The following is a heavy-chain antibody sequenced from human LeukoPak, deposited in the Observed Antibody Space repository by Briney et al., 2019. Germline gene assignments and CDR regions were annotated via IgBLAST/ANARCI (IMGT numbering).Heavy chain of an antibody. CDR2: IYSGGST. Sequence: GGSPRLSCAASGFTVSSNYMSWVRQAPGKGLEWVSVIYSGGSTYYADSVKGRFTISRDNSKNTLYLQMNSLRAEDTAVYYCASNEFTQYYFDYWGQGTLVTVSS. J-gene: IGHJ4*02. D-gene: IGHD3-10*01. V-gene: IGHV3-53*01. CDR1: GFTVSSNY. CDR3: ASNEFTQYYFDY.